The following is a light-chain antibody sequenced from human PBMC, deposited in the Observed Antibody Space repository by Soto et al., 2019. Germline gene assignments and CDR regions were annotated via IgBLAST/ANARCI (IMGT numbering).Light chain of an antibody. CDR2: DVT. CDR3: SPSTTGSTQV. Sequence: QSALTQPASLSGSPGQSIAISCAGTTSDVGAYNYVSWYQQNPGKAPKLMIFDVTNRPSGVSTRFSGSKSGDTASLTISGLQAEDEADYYCSPSTTGSTQVFGGGTQLTVL. V-gene: IGLV2-14*03. J-gene: IGLJ2*01. CDR1: TSDVGAYNY.